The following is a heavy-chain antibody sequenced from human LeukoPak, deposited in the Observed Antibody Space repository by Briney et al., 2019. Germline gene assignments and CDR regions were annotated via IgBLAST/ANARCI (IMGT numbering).Heavy chain of an antibody. J-gene: IGHJ4*02. Sequence: PGGSLRLSCTASTFTFSSYSMNWVRQAPGKGLEWVSHISGGSSKIYYADSVKGRFTISRDNAKNSLYLQMNTLRAEDTAVYHCASSRCTSDNCYGGIDNWGQGTLVTVSS. CDR2: ISGGSSKI. CDR3: ASSRCTSDNCYGGIDN. CDR1: TFTFSSYS. V-gene: IGHV3-48*04. D-gene: IGHD1-1*01.